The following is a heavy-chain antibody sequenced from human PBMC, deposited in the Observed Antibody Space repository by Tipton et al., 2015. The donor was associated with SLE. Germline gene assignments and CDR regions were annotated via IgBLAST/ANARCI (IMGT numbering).Heavy chain of an antibody. D-gene: IGHD2-15*01. CDR2: IYTSGST. V-gene: IGHV4-4*07. J-gene: IGHJ4*02. Sequence: LRLSCTVSGGSFTRYYWRLILQPAGKVLEWIGHIYTSGSTNFNPSLKSRVTMSLDTSKNQFSLKLSSVTAADTAVYYCARGVDIASDYFDYWGQGTLVTVSS. CDR3: ARGVDIASDYFDY. CDR1: GGSFTRYY.